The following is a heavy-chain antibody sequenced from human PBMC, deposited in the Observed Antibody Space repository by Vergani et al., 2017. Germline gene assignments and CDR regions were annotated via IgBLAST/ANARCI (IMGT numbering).Heavy chain of an antibody. V-gene: IGHV3-23*01. Sequence: EVQLLESGRGLVQPGGSLRLSCTPSGFTFSSYAMSWVRQAQGKGLEWVSAISGSGGSTYYADSVKGRFTISRDNSKNTLYLQMNSLRAEDTAVYYCAKDPYRASGDYIRVDYWGQGTLVTVSS. J-gene: IGHJ4*02. CDR1: GFTFSSYA. CDR2: ISGSGGST. CDR3: AKDPYRASGDYIRVDY. D-gene: IGHD4-17*01.